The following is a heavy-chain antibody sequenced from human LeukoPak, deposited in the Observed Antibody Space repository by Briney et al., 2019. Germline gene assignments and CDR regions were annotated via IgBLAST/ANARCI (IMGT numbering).Heavy chain of an antibody. V-gene: IGHV4-34*01. Sequence: SETLSLTCAVYDGSFSGYYWSWIRQPPGKGLEWIGEINHSGSTNYNPSLKSRVTISVDTSKNQFSLKLSSVTAADTAVYYCARGGYSNYVGRWFDPWGQGALVTVSS. D-gene: IGHD4-11*01. CDR3: ARGGYSNYVGRWFDP. CDR1: DGSFSGYY. J-gene: IGHJ5*02. CDR2: INHSGST.